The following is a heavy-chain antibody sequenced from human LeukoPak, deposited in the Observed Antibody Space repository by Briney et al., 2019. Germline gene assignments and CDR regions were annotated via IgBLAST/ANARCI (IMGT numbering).Heavy chain of an antibody. Sequence: GGSLRLSCAVSGLTFSNLKMNWVRQAPGKGLEWVSYISAGGRTTFYADPVTGRFTISRDNAKNSLYLQMSSLRVEDTAVYYCASWAGNTQSDSWSGPFDYWGQGSLVTVSS. V-gene: IGHV3-48*03. CDR3: ASWAGNTQSDSWSGPFDY. CDR2: ISAGGRTT. CDR1: GLTFSNLK. J-gene: IGHJ4*02. D-gene: IGHD3-3*01.